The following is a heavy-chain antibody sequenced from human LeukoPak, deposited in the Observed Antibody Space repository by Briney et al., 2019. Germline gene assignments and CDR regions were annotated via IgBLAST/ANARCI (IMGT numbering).Heavy chain of an antibody. D-gene: IGHD3-10*01. J-gene: IGHJ6*02. CDR2: INHSGST. V-gene: IGHV4-34*01. Sequence: PSETLSLTCADYGGSFSGYYWSWIRQPPGKGLEWIGEINHSGSTNYNPSLKSRVTISVDTSKNQFSLKLSSVTAADTAVYYCARGLVRGVTYLYYYGMDVWGQGTTVTVSS. CDR3: ARGLVRGVTYLYYYGMDV. CDR1: GGSFSGYY.